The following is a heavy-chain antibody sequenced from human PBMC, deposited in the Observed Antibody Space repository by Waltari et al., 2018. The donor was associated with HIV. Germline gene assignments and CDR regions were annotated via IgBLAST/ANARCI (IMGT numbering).Heavy chain of an antibody. Sequence: QVQLVQSGAEVKKPGASVKVSCKASGNTFSTFAMHWVRQAPGQRREWMGWINAGNGNTKYSQNFQDRVTITRDTSASTAYMELSSLRSEDTALYYCVREKKGIGVYYAMDVWGQGTAVTVSS. CDR2: INAGNGNT. J-gene: IGHJ6*02. V-gene: IGHV1-3*01. CDR1: GNTFSTFA. D-gene: IGHD3-22*01. CDR3: VREKKGIGVYYAMDV.